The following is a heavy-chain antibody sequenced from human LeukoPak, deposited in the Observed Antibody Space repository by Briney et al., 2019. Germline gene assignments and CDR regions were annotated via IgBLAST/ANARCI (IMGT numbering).Heavy chain of an antibody. CDR3: ARDEGGYDAFDI. J-gene: IGHJ3*02. V-gene: IGHV3-33*01. CDR1: GFTFSSYG. CDR2: IWYDGSDK. Sequence: PGGSLRLPCAASGFTFSSYGMHWVRQAPGKGLEWVAVIWYDGSDKYYADSVKGRFTISRDNSKNTLYLQMNSLRAEDTAVYYCARDEGGYDAFDIWGQGTMVTVSS. D-gene: IGHD6-25*01.